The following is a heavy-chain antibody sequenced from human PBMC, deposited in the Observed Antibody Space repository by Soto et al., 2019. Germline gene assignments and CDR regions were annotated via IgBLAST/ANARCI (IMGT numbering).Heavy chain of an antibody. CDR1: GFTFHEYA. D-gene: IGHD5-12*01. Sequence: EVHLIESGGGWVQPGTSLRVSCAASGFTFHEYAMHWVRQAPGKGLEWVSGISSDGDTIAYAASVQGRFTVFRDNAKNSLYLQMNSLRAEDTALYYCTKGGYDLIYYFGMDVWGQGTTVTVSS. CDR3: TKGGYDLIYYFGMDV. CDR2: ISSDGDTI. J-gene: IGHJ6*02. V-gene: IGHV3-9*01.